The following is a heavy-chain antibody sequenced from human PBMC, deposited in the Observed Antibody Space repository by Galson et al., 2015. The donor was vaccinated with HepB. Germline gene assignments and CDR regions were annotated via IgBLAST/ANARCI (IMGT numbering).Heavy chain of an antibody. D-gene: IGHD6-19*01. Sequence: SLRLSCGASGFTFSSYAMHWVRQAPGKGLEWVAVISYDGSNKYYADSVKGRFTISRDNSKNTLYLQMNSLRAEDTAVYYCARDPRSGWYPSTYFDYWGQGTLVTVSS. J-gene: IGHJ4*02. CDR2: ISYDGSNK. CDR3: ARDPRSGWYPSTYFDY. CDR1: GFTFSSYA. V-gene: IGHV3-30-3*01.